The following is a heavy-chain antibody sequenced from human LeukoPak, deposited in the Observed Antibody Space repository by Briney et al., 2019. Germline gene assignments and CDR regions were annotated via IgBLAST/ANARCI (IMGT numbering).Heavy chain of an antibody. CDR1: GFTVSSNY. V-gene: IGHV3-53*01. CDR3: ARRGDGGRSFDL. J-gene: IGHJ4*02. D-gene: IGHD4-23*01. Sequence: RGSLRLSCAASGFTVSSNYMSWVRQAPGKGLEWVSLFYSGGTTYYADSVKGRFTISRDNSKNTLYLQMNSLRAEDTAVYYCARRGDGGRSFDLWGQGTLVTVSS. CDR2: FYSGGTT.